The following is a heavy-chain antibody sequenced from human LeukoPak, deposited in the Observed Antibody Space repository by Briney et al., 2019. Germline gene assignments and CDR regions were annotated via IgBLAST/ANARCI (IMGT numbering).Heavy chain of an antibody. D-gene: IGHD2-8*01. V-gene: IGHV3-48*01. Sequence: PGGSLRLSCAASGFTFSSYGMHWVRQAPGKGLEWVSNIGTSSTTIYYADSVKGRFTISRDNSKNTQYLQMNSLRAEDTAVYYCARDTKAGGAHDYWGQGTLVTVSS. CDR1: GFTFSSYG. CDR3: ARDTKAGGAHDY. CDR2: IGTSSTTI. J-gene: IGHJ4*02.